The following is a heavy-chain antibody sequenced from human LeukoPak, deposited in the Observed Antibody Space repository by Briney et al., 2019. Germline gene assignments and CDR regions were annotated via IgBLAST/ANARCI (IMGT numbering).Heavy chain of an antibody. V-gene: IGHV3-23*01. CDR1: GFTFSNYA. CDR3: AGRVTGYSSGYVY. Sequence: PGGSLRLSCVAPGFTFSNYAMSWVRQAPEKGLDWVSVISGSAHKIRYADSVKGRFTISRDNSENTVYLQMNNLRAEDTALYYCAGRVTGYSSGYVYWGQGTLATVSS. D-gene: IGHD5-18*01. CDR2: ISGSAHKI. J-gene: IGHJ4*02.